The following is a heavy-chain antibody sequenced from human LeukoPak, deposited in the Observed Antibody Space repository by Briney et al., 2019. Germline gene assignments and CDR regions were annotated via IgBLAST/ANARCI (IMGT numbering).Heavy chain of an antibody. Sequence: SETLSLTCAVYGGSFSGYYWSWIRQPPGKGLEWIGEINHSGSTNYNPSLKSRVTISVDTSKNQFSLKLSSVTAADTAVYYCARGPTRLLLRRYFDYWGQGTLVTVSS. J-gene: IGHJ4*02. CDR2: INHSGST. V-gene: IGHV4-34*01. D-gene: IGHD3-22*01. CDR3: ARGPTRLLLRRYFDY. CDR1: GGSFSGYY.